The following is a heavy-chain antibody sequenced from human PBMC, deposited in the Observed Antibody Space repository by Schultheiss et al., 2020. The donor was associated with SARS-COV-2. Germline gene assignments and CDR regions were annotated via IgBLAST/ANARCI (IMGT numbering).Heavy chain of an antibody. Sequence: GGSLRLSCAASGFTFSSYWMHWVRQAPGKGLVWVSRINSDGSSTRYADSVKGRFTISRDNAKNTLYLQMNSLRAEDTAVYYCARGLLPYYDSSGYPYYYGMDVWGQGTTVTVSS. V-gene: IGHV3-74*01. CDR1: GFTFSSYW. D-gene: IGHD3-22*01. J-gene: IGHJ6*02. CDR2: INSDGSST. CDR3: ARGLLPYYDSSGYPYYYGMDV.